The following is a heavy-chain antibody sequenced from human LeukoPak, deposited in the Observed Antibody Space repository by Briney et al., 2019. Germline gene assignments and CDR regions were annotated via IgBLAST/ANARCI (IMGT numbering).Heavy chain of an antibody. CDR1: GFTFSNYG. CDR3: VKDPIAAVGTRGFDY. Sequence: GGSLRLSCTASGFTFSNYGIHWVRQAPGKGLEWVAFILSDATKSYYVDSVGGRSTLSRDNSKNTVYLQMNSLRVEDTAVYHCVKDPIAAVGTRGFDYWGQGTLVAVSS. D-gene: IGHD6-13*01. V-gene: IGHV3-30*02. J-gene: IGHJ4*02. CDR2: ILSDATKS.